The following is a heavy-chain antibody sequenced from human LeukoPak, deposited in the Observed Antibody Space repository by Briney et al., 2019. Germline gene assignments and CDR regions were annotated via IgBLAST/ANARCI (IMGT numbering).Heavy chain of an antibody. Sequence: SETLSLTCTVSGYSISSGYYWGWIRQPPGKGLEWIGSIYHSGSTYYNPSLKSRVTISVDTSKNQFSLKLSSVTAADTAVYYCARNSITMVRGVRENWFDPWGQGTLVTVSS. CDR1: GYSISSGYY. CDR3: ARNSITMVRGVRENWFDP. CDR2: IYHSGST. V-gene: IGHV4-38-2*02. J-gene: IGHJ5*02. D-gene: IGHD3-10*01.